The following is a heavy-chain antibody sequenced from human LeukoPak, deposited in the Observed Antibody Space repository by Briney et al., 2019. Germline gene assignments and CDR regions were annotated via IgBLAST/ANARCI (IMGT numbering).Heavy chain of an antibody. Sequence: SQTLSLTCAISGDSVSTNTAAWSWIRQSPSRGLEWLGRTYFRFKWYSDYAVSVKSRITINSDTSKNQFSLQLNSVAPEDTAVYFCARDRDTGGYFRETSHWYSDLWGRGTLVTVSS. CDR1: GDSVSTNTAA. CDR3: ARDRDTGGYFRETSHWYSDL. J-gene: IGHJ2*01. CDR2: TYFRFKWYS. V-gene: IGHV6-1*01. D-gene: IGHD3-22*01.